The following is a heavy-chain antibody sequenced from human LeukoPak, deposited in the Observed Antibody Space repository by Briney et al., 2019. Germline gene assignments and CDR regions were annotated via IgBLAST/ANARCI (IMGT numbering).Heavy chain of an antibody. CDR1: GFTFDDYG. V-gene: IGHV3-20*04. CDR2: INWNGGST. D-gene: IGHD2-2*03. Sequence: PGGSLRLSCAASGFTFDDYGMSWVRQAPGKGLEWVSGINWNGGSTGSADSVKGRFTISRDNAKNSLYLQMNSLRAEDTALYYCARDLGYCSSTSCPIDYWGQGTLVTVSS. CDR3: ARDLGYCSSTSCPIDY. J-gene: IGHJ4*02.